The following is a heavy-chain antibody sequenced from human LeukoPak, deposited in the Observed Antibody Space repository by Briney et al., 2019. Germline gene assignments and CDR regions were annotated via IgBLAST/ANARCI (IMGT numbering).Heavy chain of an antibody. D-gene: IGHD7-27*01. CDR3: ARDRPINWGYYFDY. J-gene: IGHJ4*02. V-gene: IGHV1-18*01. CDR2: ISAYNGNT. Sequence: ASVKVSCKASGYTFTSYGISWVRQAPGQGLEWMGWISAYNGNTNYAQKLQGRVTMTTDTSTSTAYMELRSLRSGDTAVYYCARDRPINWGYYFDYWGQGTLVTVSS. CDR1: GYTFTSYG.